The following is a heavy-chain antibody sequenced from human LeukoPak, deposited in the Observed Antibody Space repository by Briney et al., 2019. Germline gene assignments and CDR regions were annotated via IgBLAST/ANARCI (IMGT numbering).Heavy chain of an antibody. CDR1: GFTFSSYA. V-gene: IGHV3-23*01. CDR3: AKDSTYYYDSSAYSSYFDY. D-gene: IGHD3-22*01. CDR2: ISGSDAST. J-gene: IGHJ4*02. Sequence: GGSLRLSCADSGFTFSSYAMSWVRQAPGKGLEWVSAISGSDASTYYADSVKGRFTISRYNSKNTLYLQMNSLRAEDTAVYYCAKDSTYYYDSSAYSSYFDYWGQGTLVTVSS.